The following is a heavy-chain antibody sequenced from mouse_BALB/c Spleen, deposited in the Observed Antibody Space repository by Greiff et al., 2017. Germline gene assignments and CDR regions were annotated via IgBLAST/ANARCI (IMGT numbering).Heavy chain of an antibody. D-gene: IGHD4-1*01. J-gene: IGHJ2*01. CDR3: ARNPNWDVFDY. Sequence: QVQLQQSGADLVRPGTSVKVSCKASGYAFTNYLIEWVKQRPGQGLEWVGVINPGSGGTNYNEKFKGKATLTADKSSSTAYMQLSSLTSDDSAVYFCARNPNWDVFDYGGQGTTLTVAS. V-gene: IGHV1-54*01. CDR2: INPGSGGT. CDR1: GYAFTNYL.